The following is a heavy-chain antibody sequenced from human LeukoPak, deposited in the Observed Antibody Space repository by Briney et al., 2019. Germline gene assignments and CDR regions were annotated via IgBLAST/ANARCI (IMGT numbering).Heavy chain of an antibody. CDR2: INPSGGST. V-gene: IGHV1-46*01. J-gene: IGHJ4*02. CDR3: ARDGTPEYDHIWGRPQLY. Sequence: GASVKVSCKASGYTFTRYYLHWVRQAPGQGLEWMGIINPSGGSTRYAQKFQGRVTMTRDTSTSTVYMELKSLRSEDTAICYCARDGTPEYDHIWGRPQLYWGQGTLVIVSS. D-gene: IGHD3-16*01. CDR1: GYTFTRYY.